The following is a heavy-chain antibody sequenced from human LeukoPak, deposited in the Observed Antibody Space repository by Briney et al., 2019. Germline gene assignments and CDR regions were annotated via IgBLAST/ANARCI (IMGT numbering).Heavy chain of an antibody. J-gene: IGHJ4*02. CDR3: ANQKGGERRFLFDY. Sequence: PGGSLRLSCAASGFTFSSYSMNWVRQAPGKGLEWVAFIRYDGSDKYYADSVKGRFTISRDNSKNTLYLQMNSLRAEDTAVYYCANQKGGERRFLFDYWGQGTLVTVSS. CDR1: GFTFSSYS. D-gene: IGHD3-16*01. V-gene: IGHV3-30*02. CDR2: IRYDGSDK.